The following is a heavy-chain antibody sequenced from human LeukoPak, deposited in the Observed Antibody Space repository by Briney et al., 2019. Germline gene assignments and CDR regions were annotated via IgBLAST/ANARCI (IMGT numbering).Heavy chain of an antibody. V-gene: IGHV3-33*01. D-gene: IGHD2-2*01. Sequence: PGGSLRLSCAASGFTFSSYGMHWVRQAPGKGLEWVAVIWYDGSNKYYADSVKGRFTISRDNSKNTLYLQMNSLRAEDTAVYYCAREDCSSTSCYDPSVSDYWGQGTLVTVSS. CDR3: AREDCSSTSCYDPSVSDY. J-gene: IGHJ4*02. CDR1: GFTFSSYG. CDR2: IWYDGSNK.